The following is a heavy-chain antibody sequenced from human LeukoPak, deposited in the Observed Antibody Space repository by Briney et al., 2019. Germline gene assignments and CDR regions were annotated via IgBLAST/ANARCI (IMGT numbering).Heavy chain of an antibody. Sequence: PSETLSLTYTVSGYSISSGYYWGWIRQPPGKGLEWIGSIYHSGSTYYNPSLKSRVTISVDTSKNQFSLKLSSVTAADTAVYYCGYRGYWGQGTLVTVSS. V-gene: IGHV4-38-2*02. CDR1: GYSISSGYY. CDR2: IYHSGST. J-gene: IGHJ4*02. D-gene: IGHD4-11*01. CDR3: GYRGY.